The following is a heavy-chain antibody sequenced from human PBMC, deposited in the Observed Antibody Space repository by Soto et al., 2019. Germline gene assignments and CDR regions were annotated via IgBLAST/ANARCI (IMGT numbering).Heavy chain of an antibody. V-gene: IGHV4-59*01. CDR1: GGSISSYY. CDR2: IYYSGST. CDR3: ARAHAYYYYMDV. Sequence: PSETLSLTCTVSGGSISSYYWSWIRQPPGKGLEWIGYIYYSGSTNYNPSLKSRVTISVDTSKNQFSLKLSSVTAADTAVYYCARAHAYYYYMDVRGKRTTVPVS. J-gene: IGHJ6*03.